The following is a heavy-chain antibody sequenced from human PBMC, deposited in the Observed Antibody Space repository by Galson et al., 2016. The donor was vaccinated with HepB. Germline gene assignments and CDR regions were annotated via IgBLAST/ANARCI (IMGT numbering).Heavy chain of an antibody. CDR3: EQGSTAPAV. CDR2: ISRSGDST. CDR1: GFTFRNYG. V-gene: IGHV3-23*01. D-gene: IGHD2-2*01. J-gene: IGHJ6*03. Sequence: SLRLSCAASGFTFRNYGMTWVRQAPGKGLEVVSSISRSGDSTDYADSVKGRFTISRVNSKNTLYLQMNSLTADDTAIYYCEQGSTAPAVWGKGTTVTVSS.